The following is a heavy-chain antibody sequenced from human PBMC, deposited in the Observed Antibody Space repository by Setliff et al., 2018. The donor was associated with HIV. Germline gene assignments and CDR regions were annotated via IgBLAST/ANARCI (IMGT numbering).Heavy chain of an antibody. V-gene: IGHV3-23*01. D-gene: IGHD6-19*01. J-gene: IGHJ4*02. Sequence: PGGSLRLSCAASGFTFSSYAMAWVRQAPGKGLEWVSQISGSAGSTVCADSMEGRFTISRDNFKDTLYLQMHSLRAEDTAVYYCAKGIRVAGTSHFDSWGQGALVTVSS. CDR1: GFTFSSYA. CDR3: AKGIRVAGTSHFDS. CDR2: ISGSAGST.